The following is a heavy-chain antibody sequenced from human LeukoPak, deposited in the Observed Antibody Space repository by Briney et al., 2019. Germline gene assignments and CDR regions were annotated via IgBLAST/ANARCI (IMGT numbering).Heavy chain of an antibody. CDR3: AREPGRYCSSTRCSPFDY. V-gene: IGHV3-7*01. D-gene: IGHD2-2*01. J-gene: IGHJ4*02. Sequence: TGGSLRLSCAASGFTFSSYWMHWVRQAPGKGLEWVANIKQDGSEKYYVDSVKGRFTISRDNAKNSLYLQMNSLRVEDTAVYYCAREPGRYCSSTRCSPFDYWGQGTLVTVSS. CDR1: GFTFSSYW. CDR2: IKQDGSEK.